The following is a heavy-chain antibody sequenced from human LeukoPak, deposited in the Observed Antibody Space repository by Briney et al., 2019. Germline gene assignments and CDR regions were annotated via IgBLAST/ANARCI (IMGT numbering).Heavy chain of an antibody. Sequence: SETLSLTCAVYGGSFSGYYWSWIRQPPGKGLEWIGEINHSGSTSYNPSLKSRVTISVDTSKNQFSLKLSSVTAADTAVYYCARSRYYYDSSGNNWFDPWGQGTLVTVSS. J-gene: IGHJ5*02. V-gene: IGHV4-34*01. CDR1: GGSFSGYY. CDR3: ARSRYYYDSSGNNWFDP. D-gene: IGHD3-22*01. CDR2: INHSGST.